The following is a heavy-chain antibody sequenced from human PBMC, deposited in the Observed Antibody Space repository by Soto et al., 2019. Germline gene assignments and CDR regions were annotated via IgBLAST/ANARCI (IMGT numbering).Heavy chain of an antibody. D-gene: IGHD6-13*01. J-gene: IGHJ4*02. CDR3: AKENQHLVHDY. V-gene: IGHV3-30*18. CDR2: ISHDGSDK. CDR1: GFTFIGNG. Sequence: QVQLVESGGGVVQPGRPLGFSCAASGFTFIGNGLHWFRQAPGKGLEWVAVISHDGSDKYYADSMKGRFIISRDNSENTLFLNMNSLKPEDTAVYYCAKENQHLVHDYWGQGTLVTVSS.